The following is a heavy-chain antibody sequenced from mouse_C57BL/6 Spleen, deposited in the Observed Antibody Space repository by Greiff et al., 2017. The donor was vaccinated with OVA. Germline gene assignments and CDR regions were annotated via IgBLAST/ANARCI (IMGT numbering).Heavy chain of an antibody. CDR2: ISSGSSTI. D-gene: IGHD3-3*01. V-gene: IGHV5-17*01. J-gene: IGHJ2*01. Sequence: EVKLMESGGGLVKPGGSLKLSCAASGFTFGDYGMHWVRQAPEKGLEWVAYISSGSSTIYYADTVKGRFTISRDNAKNTLFLQMTSLRSEDTAMYYCARRRDFYFDYWGQGTTLTVSS. CDR3: ARRRDFYFDY. CDR1: GFTFGDYG.